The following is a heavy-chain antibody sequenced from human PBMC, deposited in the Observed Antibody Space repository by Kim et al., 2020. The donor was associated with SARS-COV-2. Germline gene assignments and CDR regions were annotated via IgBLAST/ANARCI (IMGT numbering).Heavy chain of an antibody. D-gene: IGHD1-26*01. V-gene: IGHV1-18*01. CDR2: ISAYNDNT. J-gene: IGHJ6*01. CDR3: AKSRGGYFIYGIDV. CDR1: GYTFTSST. Sequence: ASVKVSCKASGYTFTSSTIVWVRQAPGQGLEWVGWISAYNDNTKSTQKFRDRVTLTTETSTSTAYMELRSLRSDDTAVYYCAKSRGGYFIYGIDVWGQGTAVTVTS.